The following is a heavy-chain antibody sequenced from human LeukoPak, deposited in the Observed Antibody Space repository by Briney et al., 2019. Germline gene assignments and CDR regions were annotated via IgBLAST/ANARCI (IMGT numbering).Heavy chain of an antibody. J-gene: IGHJ4*02. CDR2: IKEDGSEK. CDR1: GFTFSNYW. V-gene: IGHV3-7*05. Sequence: GGSLRLSCATSGFTFSNYWMSWVRQAPGKGLEWVANIKEDGSEKNYVDSVKGRFTVSRDKAKNSLYLQMNSLRGDDAAIYYCARDWGAVGLLDYWGQGTLVTVSS. D-gene: IGHD6-13*01. CDR3: ARDWGAVGLLDY.